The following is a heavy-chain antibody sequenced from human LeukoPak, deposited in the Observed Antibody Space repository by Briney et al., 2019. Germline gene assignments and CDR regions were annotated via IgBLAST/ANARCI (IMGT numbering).Heavy chain of an antibody. CDR3: AKKRERKSGSYYYFDY. Sequence: GESLKISCAASGFTFSSYAMSWVRQAPGKGLEWVSAISGSGGSTYYADSVKGRFTISRDNSKNTLYLQMNSLRAEDTAVYYCAKKRERKSGSYYYFDYWGQGTLVTVSS. CDR2: ISGSGGST. V-gene: IGHV3-23*01. CDR1: GFTFSSYA. D-gene: IGHD3-10*01. J-gene: IGHJ4*02.